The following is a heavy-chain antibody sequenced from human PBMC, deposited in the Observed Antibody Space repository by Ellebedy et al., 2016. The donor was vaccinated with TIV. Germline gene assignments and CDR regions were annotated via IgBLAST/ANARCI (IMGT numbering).Heavy chain of an antibody. J-gene: IGHJ3*02. CDR2: INQDGSEK. CDR1: GLTFSSYW. Sequence: GGSLRLSCAASGLTFSSYWMSWVRQAPGKGLEWVANINQDGSEKFYVDSVKGRFTISRDNAKTSLYLQMNSLRAEDTAVYYCATDGSYGDYLSPTHAFATWGQGTMLTVSS. CDR3: ATDGSYGDYLSPTHAFAT. D-gene: IGHD4-17*01. V-gene: IGHV3-7*01.